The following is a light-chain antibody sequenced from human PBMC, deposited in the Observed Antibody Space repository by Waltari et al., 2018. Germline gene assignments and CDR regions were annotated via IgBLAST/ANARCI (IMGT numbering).Light chain of an antibody. CDR3: SSYSTSGTWV. J-gene: IGLJ3*02. CDR2: DVN. CDR1: TNAVGGYNY. Sequence: QSALTQPASVSGSPGQSITIPCPGTTNAVGGYNYVSWSQPHPGKAPKLMIYDVNNRPSGVSNRFSGSKSGNTASLTISGLQTEDEADYYCSSYSTSGTWVFGGGTKLAVL. V-gene: IGLV2-14*03.